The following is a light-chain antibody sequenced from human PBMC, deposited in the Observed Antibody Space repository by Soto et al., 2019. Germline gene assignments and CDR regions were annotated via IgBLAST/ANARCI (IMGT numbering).Light chain of an antibody. CDR2: KSS. J-gene: IGKJ1*01. CDR3: QQYSSYWT. CDR1: QALDKW. Sequence: ILMSQSPSSLSASVGDRVTITCRASQALDKWLAWYQQKPGKAPNLLIYKSSTLREGVTSRFSGFGSGTEYILTISDLQPDDFGTYYCQQYSSYWTFGQGTMVEIK. V-gene: IGKV1-5*03.